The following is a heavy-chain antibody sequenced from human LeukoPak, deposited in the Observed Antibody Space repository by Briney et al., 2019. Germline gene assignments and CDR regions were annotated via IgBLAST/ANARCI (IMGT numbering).Heavy chain of an antibody. Sequence: SETLSLTCTVSDYSISSSYYWGWIRPPPGKGLEWFGIIYHGGSTYYNPSLKRRVTISVETSKNKFSMKVSSVTAADTAVYYCARVSGTFTWYFDLWGRGTLVTVSS. CDR1: DYSISSSYY. CDR3: ARVSGTFTWYFDL. J-gene: IGHJ2*01. CDR2: IYHGGST. V-gene: IGHV4-38-2*02.